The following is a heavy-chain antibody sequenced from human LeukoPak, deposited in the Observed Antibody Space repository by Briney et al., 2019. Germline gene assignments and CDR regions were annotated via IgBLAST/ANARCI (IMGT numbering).Heavy chain of an antibody. D-gene: IGHD2-15*01. J-gene: IGHJ4*02. Sequence: SQTLSLTRTVSGGSISSGDYYWSWIRQPPGKGLEWIGYIYYSGSTYYNPSLKSRVTISVDTSKNQFSLKLSSVTAADTAVYYCAREGGDIVVVVALQEYHFDYWGQGTLVTVSS. CDR2: IYYSGST. CDR3: AREGGDIVVVVALQEYHFDY. V-gene: IGHV4-30-4*08. CDR1: GGSISSGDYY.